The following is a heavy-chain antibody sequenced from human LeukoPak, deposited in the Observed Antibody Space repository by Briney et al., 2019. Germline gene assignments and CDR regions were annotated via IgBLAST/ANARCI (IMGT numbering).Heavy chain of an antibody. CDR2: FDPEDGET. J-gene: IGHJ4*02. V-gene: IGHV1-24*01. CDR3: ATDLSRSSGWYLFDY. CDR1: GYTLTELS. Sequence: ASVKVSCKFSGYTLTELSMHWVRQAPRKGLEWMGGFDPEDGETIYAQKFQGRVTMTEDTSTDTAYMELSSLRSEDTAVYYCATDLSRSSGWYLFDYWGQGTLVTVSS. D-gene: IGHD6-19*01.